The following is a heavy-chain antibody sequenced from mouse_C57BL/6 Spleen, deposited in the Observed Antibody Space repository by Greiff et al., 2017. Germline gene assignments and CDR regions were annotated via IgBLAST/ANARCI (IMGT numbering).Heavy chain of an antibody. CDR2: INPNNGGT. CDR1: GYTFTDYN. D-gene: IGHD2-3*01. J-gene: IGHJ4*01. Sequence: EVKLVESGPELVKPGASVKIPCKASGYTFTDYNMDWVKQSHGKSLEWIGDINPNNGGTIYNQKFKGKATLTVDKSSSTAYMELRSLTSEDTAVYYCAREDGYYPYAMDYWGQGTSVTVSS. V-gene: IGHV1-18*01. CDR3: AREDGYYPYAMDY.